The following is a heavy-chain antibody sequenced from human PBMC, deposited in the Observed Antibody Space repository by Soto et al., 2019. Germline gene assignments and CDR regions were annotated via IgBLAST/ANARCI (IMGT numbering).Heavy chain of an antibody. D-gene: IGHD2-15*01. V-gene: IGHV5-51*01. J-gene: IGHJ4*02. CDR2: IYPGDSDT. CDR1: GYSFTSYW. CDR3: ARHPLYCSGGSCYHRGVYYFDY. Sequence: EVQLVQSGAEVKKPGESLQISCKGSGYSFTSYWIGWVRQMPGKGLEWMGIIYPGDSDTRYSPSFQGQVTISADKSISTAYLQWSSLKASDTAMYYCARHPLYCSGGSCYHRGVYYFDYWGQGTLVTVSS.